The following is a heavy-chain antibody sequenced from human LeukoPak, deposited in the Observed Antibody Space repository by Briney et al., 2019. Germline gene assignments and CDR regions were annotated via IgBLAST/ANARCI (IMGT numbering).Heavy chain of an antibody. J-gene: IGHJ2*01. Sequence: SDTLSLTCAVSGYSISSSNWWGWIRRPPGKGLEWIGYIYYSGSTYYNPSLKSRVTMSVDTSKNQFSLKLSSVTAVDTAVYYCARTPFYYDSSGFEPYWYFDLWGRGTLVTVSS. CDR3: ARTPFYYDSSGFEPYWYFDL. CDR2: IYYSGST. CDR1: GYSISSSNW. V-gene: IGHV4-28*01. D-gene: IGHD3-22*01.